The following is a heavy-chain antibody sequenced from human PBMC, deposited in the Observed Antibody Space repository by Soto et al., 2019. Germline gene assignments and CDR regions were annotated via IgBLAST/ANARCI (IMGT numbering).Heavy chain of an antibody. D-gene: IGHD3-10*01. J-gene: IGHJ6*03. CDR1: GGSISSYY. V-gene: IGHV4-59*01. CDR3: ARDRGIVTPGYYYYYMDV. Sequence: SETLSLTCTVSGGSISSYYWSWIRQPPGKGLEWIGYIYYSGSTNYNPSLKSRVTISVDTSKNQFSLKLSSVTAADTAVYYCARDRGIVTPGYYYYYMDVWGKGTTVTVSS. CDR2: IYYSGST.